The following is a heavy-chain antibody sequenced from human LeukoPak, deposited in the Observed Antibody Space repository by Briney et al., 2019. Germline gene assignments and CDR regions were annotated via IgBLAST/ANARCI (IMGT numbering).Heavy chain of an antibody. CDR3: ARVRTSVTNHFDY. CDR1: GFTFSTYW. D-gene: IGHD4-11*01. J-gene: IGHJ4*02. V-gene: IGHV3-7*05. Sequence: GGSLRLSCAASGFTFSTYWMSWVRQAPGKGLEWMANINQDGSGKYYVDSVKGRFTISRDNAKNSLYLQMNSLRAEDTAVYYCARVRTSVTNHFDYWGQGTQVTVSS. CDR2: INQDGSGK.